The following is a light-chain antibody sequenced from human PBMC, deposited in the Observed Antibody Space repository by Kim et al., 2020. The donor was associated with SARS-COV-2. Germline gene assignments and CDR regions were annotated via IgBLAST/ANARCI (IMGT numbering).Light chain of an antibody. CDR2: QAS. CDR1: QSISSW. J-gene: IGKJ1*01. V-gene: IGKV1-5*03. CDR3: QQSHSYPWT. Sequence: ASVGDRVTIPCRASQSISSWLAWYQQNPGKAPKLLIYQASSLQSGVPSTFSGSGSGTEFTLTISGLQPDDFGTYYCQQSHSYPWTFGQWTKVDIK.